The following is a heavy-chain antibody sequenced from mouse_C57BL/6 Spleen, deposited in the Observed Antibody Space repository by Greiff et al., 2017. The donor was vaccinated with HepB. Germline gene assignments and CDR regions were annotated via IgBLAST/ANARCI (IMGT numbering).Heavy chain of an antibody. CDR2: IDPSDSET. CDR3: ALFITTVPTYFDV. Sequence: QVQLKQPGAELVRPGSSVKLSCKASGYTFTSYWMHWVKQRPIQGLEWIGNIDPSDSETHYNQKFKDKATLTVDKSSSTAYMQLSSLTSEDSAVYYCALFITTVPTYFDVWGTGTTVTVSS. D-gene: IGHD1-1*01. V-gene: IGHV1-52*01. CDR1: GYTFTSYW. J-gene: IGHJ1*03.